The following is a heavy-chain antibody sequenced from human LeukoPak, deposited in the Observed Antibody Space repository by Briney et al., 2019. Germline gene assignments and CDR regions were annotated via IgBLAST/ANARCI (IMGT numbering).Heavy chain of an antibody. D-gene: IGHD5-18*01. J-gene: IGHJ4*02. CDR2: IYYSGST. V-gene: IGHV4-61*05. CDR3: ARAGYSYMYYFDY. CDR1: GGSISSSSYY. Sequence: PSETLSLTCTVSGGSISSSSYYWGWIRQPPGKGLEWIGYIYYSGSTNYNPSLKSRVTISVDTSKNQFSLKLSSVTAADTAVYYCARAGYSYMYYFDYWGQGTLVTVSS.